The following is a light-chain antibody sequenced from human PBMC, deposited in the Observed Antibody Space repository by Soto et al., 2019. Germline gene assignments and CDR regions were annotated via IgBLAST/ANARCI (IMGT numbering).Light chain of an antibody. CDR3: QQRGSWPQLT. CDR2: DAS. Sequence: EIVLTQSPATLSLSPGERATLSCRTSQSVSNYLAWYQQKRGQAPRLLIYDASNRATGIPARFSGSGSGTDFTLTISSLEPEDFAVYYCQQRGSWPQLTFGGGTKVEI. CDR1: QSVSNY. J-gene: IGKJ4*01. V-gene: IGKV3-11*01.